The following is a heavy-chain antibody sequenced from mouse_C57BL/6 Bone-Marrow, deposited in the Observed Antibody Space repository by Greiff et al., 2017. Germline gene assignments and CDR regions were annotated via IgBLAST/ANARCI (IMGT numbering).Heavy chain of an antibody. J-gene: IGHJ4*01. CDR1: GFSLTSYG. V-gene: IGHV2-5*01. CDR2: IWRGGST. Sequence: VKVVESGPGLVQPSQSLSITCTVSGFSLTSYGVHWVRQSPGKGLEWLGVIWRGGSTDYNAAFMSRLSITKDNSKSQVFFKMNSLQADDTAIYYCAKKGDYDDGGYYYAMDYWGQGTSVTVSS. CDR3: AKKGDYDDGGYYYAMDY. D-gene: IGHD2-4*01.